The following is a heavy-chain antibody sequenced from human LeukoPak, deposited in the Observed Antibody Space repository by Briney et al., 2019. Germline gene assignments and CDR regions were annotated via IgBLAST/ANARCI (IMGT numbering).Heavy chain of an antibody. CDR3: ARLQKPTGDFDNGPGQD. V-gene: IGHV4-31*03. J-gene: IGHJ4*02. CDR1: GGSISSGGYY. CDR2: IYYSGST. D-gene: IGHD3-9*01. Sequence: SQTLSLTCTVSGGSISSGGYYWSWIRQHPGKGLEWIGYIYYSGSTYYNPSLKSRVTISVDTSKNQFSLKLSSVTAADTAVYYCARLQKPTGDFDNGPGQDWGQGTLVTVSS.